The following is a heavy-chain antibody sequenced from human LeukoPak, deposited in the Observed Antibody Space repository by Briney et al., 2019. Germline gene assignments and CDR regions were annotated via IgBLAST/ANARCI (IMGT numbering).Heavy chain of an antibody. CDR2: VNESGGT. J-gene: IGHJ5*02. CDR1: IDSFSNYH. D-gene: IGHD1-26*01. V-gene: IGHV4-34*01. Sequence: SETLSLTCAVYIDSFSNYHWNWIRQTPAKGREWIGEVNESGGTNISPSLRSRVILSVDTSKNQFSLKLIPVTVADTAIYYCARGQGATVPQVGKNWFDPWGQGTRVTVSS. CDR3: ARGQGATVPQVGKNWFDP.